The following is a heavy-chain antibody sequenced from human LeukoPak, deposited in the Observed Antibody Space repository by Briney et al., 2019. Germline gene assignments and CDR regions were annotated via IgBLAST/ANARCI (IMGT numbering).Heavy chain of an antibody. D-gene: IGHD1-26*01. V-gene: IGHV3-48*01. Sequence: GGSLRLSCEAFGFTFSSYGMNWVRQAPGKGLEWISYISTSTTTIYYANSVKGRFTISRDNAKKSLYLQMNSLRVEDTGVYYCASWGEGALDNWGQGTLVTVSS. CDR3: ASWGEGALDN. CDR1: GFTFSSYG. CDR2: ISTSTTTI. J-gene: IGHJ4*02.